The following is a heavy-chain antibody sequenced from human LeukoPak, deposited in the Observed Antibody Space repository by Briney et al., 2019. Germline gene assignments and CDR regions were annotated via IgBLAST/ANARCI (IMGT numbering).Heavy chain of an antibody. CDR1: GGSISSYY. CDR3: ARHDGSSWYYAFDV. V-gene: IGHV4-4*07. CDR2: IYTSGST. D-gene: IGHD6-13*01. Sequence: ASETLSLTCTVSGGSISSYYWSWIRQPAGKGLEWIGRIYTSGSTNYNPSLKSRVTMSVDTSKNQFSLKLSSVTAADTAVYYCARHDGSSWYYAFDVWGQGTMVTVSS. J-gene: IGHJ3*01.